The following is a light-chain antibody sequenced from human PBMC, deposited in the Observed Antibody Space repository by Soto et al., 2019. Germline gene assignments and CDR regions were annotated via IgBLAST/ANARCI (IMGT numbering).Light chain of an antibody. Sequence: DIQLTQSPSSLSASIGDSVTITCQASQDISTSLNWYHRRPGKAPKLLITDASTLQTGVPPRFRGSGAETDFSFTISRLQPEDFGEYYCQQYENVPTFGQGKKVKIK. CDR1: QDISTS. CDR3: QQYENVPT. J-gene: IGKJ2*01. CDR2: DAS. V-gene: IGKV1-33*01.